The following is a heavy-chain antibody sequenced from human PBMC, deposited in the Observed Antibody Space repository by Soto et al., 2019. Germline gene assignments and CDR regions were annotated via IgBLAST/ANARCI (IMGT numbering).Heavy chain of an antibody. Sequence: SETLSLTCTVSSGSISSYYWSWIRQPPGKGLEWIGYVYYSGSTKYNPSLKSRVIISVDTSKNQFSLKLSSVTAADTAVYYCARHHSNYYDTSGYLSWFDPWGQGTLVTVSS. J-gene: IGHJ5*02. D-gene: IGHD3-22*01. V-gene: IGHV4-59*01. CDR1: SGSISSYY. CDR3: ARHHSNYYDTSGYLSWFDP. CDR2: VYYSGST.